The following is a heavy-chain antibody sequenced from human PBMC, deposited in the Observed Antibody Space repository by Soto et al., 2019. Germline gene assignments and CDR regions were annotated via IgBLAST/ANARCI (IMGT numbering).Heavy chain of an antibody. J-gene: IGHJ4*02. Sequence: QITLKESGPTLVKPTQTLTLTCTFSGFSLSTSGVGVGWIRQPPGKALEWLALIYWDDDKRYSPSLKSRLTITKDTSKNQVVLTMTNMEPVDTATYYCAHRRGDGGSCYFDYWGQGTLVTVSS. D-gene: IGHD2-15*01. CDR3: AHRRGDGGSCYFDY. CDR1: GFSLSTSGVG. CDR2: IYWDDDK. V-gene: IGHV2-5*02.